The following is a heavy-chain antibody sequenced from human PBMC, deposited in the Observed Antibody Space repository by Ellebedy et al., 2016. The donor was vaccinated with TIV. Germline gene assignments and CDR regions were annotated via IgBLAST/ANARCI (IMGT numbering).Heavy chain of an antibody. CDR1: GYSFSTYW. CDR2: IYPYDSDV. D-gene: IGHD3-10*01. Sequence: GESLKISCEGLGYSFSTYWIGWVRQRPGKGLEWMGIIYPYDSDVKYSPSFEGPVTISADKSINTAYLQSSSLKASDTAIYYCVRGAQVYGSGTTWFDPWGQGTLVTVSS. CDR3: VRGAQVYGSGTTWFDP. J-gene: IGHJ5*02. V-gene: IGHV5-51*01.